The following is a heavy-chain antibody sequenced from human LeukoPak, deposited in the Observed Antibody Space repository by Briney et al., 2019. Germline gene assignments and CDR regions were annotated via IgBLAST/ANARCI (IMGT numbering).Heavy chain of an antibody. CDR2: INGDGSST. CDR3: ARESALLNDAFDI. J-gene: IGHJ3*02. CDR1: GFTFSSYW. Sequence: GGSLRLSCAASGFTFSSYWMHWVRQAPGKGLVWVSRINGDGSSTSYADSVKGRFTISRDNAKNTLYLQMNSLRAEDTAVYYCARESALLNDAFDIWGQGTMVTVSS. V-gene: IGHV3-74*01. D-gene: IGHD1-26*01.